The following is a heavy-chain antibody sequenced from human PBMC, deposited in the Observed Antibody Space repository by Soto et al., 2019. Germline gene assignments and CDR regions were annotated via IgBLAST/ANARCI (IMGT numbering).Heavy chain of an antibody. Sequence: QVQLVQSGAEVKKPGSSVKVSCKASGGTFSSYAISWVRQAPGQGLEWMGGIIPIFGTANYAQKFQGRVTITADESPSTAYMELSSLRSEETAVYYCERDRMDIVLMAHPSPRWYFDPGGRGTLVTVSS. CDR3: ERDRMDIVLMAHPSPRWYFDP. V-gene: IGHV1-69*01. D-gene: IGHD2-8*01. J-gene: IGHJ2*01. CDR2: IIPIFGTA. CDR1: GGTFSSYA.